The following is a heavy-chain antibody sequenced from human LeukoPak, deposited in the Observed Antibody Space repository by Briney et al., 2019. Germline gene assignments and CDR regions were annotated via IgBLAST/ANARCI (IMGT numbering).Heavy chain of an antibody. CDR2: IYSAGST. CDR3: SRDPPYYHDN. D-gene: IGHD3-22*01. CDR1: GFTVSGNY. Sequence: PGGSLRLSCAASGFTVSGNYMSWVRQAPGKGLEWVSVIYSAGSTYYADSVRGRFTISRDNSKNALYLQMNSLRAEDTAVYYCSRDPPYYHDNGGQGTRDTVSS. V-gene: IGHV3-53*01. J-gene: IGHJ4*02.